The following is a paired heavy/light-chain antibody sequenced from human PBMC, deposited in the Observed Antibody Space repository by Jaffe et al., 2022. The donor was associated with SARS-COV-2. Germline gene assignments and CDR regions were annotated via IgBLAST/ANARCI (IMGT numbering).Light chain of an antibody. Sequence: SYEVTQPLSVSVALGQTARITCGVNNIGSKNVNWYQQKPGQAPVLVIYRNTNRPSGIPERFSGSNSGNTATLTISRAQAGDEADYYCQVSDRSTMPFGGGTKLTVL. CDR1: NIGSKN. V-gene: IGLV3-9*01. CDR3: QVSDRSTMP. J-gene: IGLJ2*01. CDR2: RNT.
Heavy chain of an antibody. V-gene: IGHV3-11*01. D-gene: IGHD6-13*01. CDR3: ARGGGIAAAFDV. CDR2: ISTSGTTT. Sequence: QVQLVESGGGLVKPGGSLRLSCAASGFTFSDYYMSWIRQAPGKGLEWVSYISTSGTTTYYADSVKGRFTISRDNAKNSLYLQMNSLRAEDTAVYYCARGGGIAAAFDVWGRGTLVTVSS. CDR1: GFTFSDYY. J-gene: IGHJ2*01.